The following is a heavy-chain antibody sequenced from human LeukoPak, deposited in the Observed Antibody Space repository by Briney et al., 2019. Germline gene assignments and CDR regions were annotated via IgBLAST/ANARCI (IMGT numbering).Heavy chain of an antibody. D-gene: IGHD3-10*01. J-gene: IGHJ4*02. CDR1: GGSISSGGYH. CDR3: ARSVTMPRAFDY. V-gene: IGHV4-31*03. Sequence: SETLSLTCTVSGGSISSGGYHWSWIRQHPGKGLEWIGYIYYSGSTYYNPSLKSRVTISVDTSKNQFSLKLSSVTAADTAVYYCARSVTMPRAFDYWGQGTLVTVSS. CDR2: IYYSGST.